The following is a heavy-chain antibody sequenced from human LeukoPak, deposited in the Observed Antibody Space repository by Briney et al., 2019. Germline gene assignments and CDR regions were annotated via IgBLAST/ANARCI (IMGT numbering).Heavy chain of an antibody. V-gene: IGHV1-18*01. Sequence: GASVKVSCKASGYTFTSYGISWVRQAPGQGLEWMGWISAYNGNTNYAQKLQGRVTMTTDTSTSTAYMELRSLRSDDTAVYYCARDPGGSYREYDAFDIWGQGTMVTVSS. CDR3: ARDPGGSYREYDAFDI. D-gene: IGHD1-26*01. CDR2: ISAYNGNT. CDR1: GYTFTSYG. J-gene: IGHJ3*02.